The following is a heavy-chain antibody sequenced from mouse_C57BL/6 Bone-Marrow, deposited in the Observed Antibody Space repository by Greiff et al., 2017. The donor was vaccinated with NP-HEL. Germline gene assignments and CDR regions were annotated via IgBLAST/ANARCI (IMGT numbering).Heavy chain of an antibody. CDR1: GYTFTDYY. D-gene: IGHD2-2*01. V-gene: IGHV1-26*01. CDR3: ARATDYGYDGAMDY. J-gene: IGHJ4*01. CDR2: IIPNNGGT. Sequence: EVQLQQSGPELVKPGASVKISCKASGYTFTDYYMNWVKLRHGQRLEWIGVIIPNNGGTTSNGKFIGKATLTVAKSSATAYMELHSLTSEDSAVYYCARATDYGYDGAMDYGGQGTWVTVSS.